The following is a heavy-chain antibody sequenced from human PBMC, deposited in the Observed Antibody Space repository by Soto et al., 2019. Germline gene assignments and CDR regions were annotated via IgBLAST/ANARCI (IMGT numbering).Heavy chain of an antibody. CDR2: ISPTGGTR. CDR1: GFIFRIYD. D-gene: IGHD1-26*01. J-gene: IGHJ3*01. Sequence: GGSLRLSCATSGFIFRIYDMSWVRQAPGKGLEWVSGISPTGGTRYYAVSVKGRFTISRDNAKNSLYLQMNSLRAEDTAVYYCARDSTLAPGVEPVLKGIGGKGIVRCNPGPYAGKRIKGRVWG. CDR3: ARDSTLAPGVEPVLKGIGGKGIVRCNPGPYAGKRIKGRV. V-gene: IGHV3-21*01.